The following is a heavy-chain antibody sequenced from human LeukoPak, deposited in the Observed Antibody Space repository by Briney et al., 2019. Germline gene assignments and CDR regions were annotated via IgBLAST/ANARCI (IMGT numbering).Heavy chain of an antibody. CDR3: ASARGIRGVLDY. J-gene: IGHJ4*02. CDR2: IKSKTDGGTT. V-gene: IGHV3-15*01. D-gene: IGHD3-16*01. CDR1: GFTFSNAW. Sequence: GGSLRLSCAASGFTFSNAWMSWVRQAPGKGLEWVGRIKSKTDGGTTDYAAPVKGRFTISRDDSKNTLYLQMNSLRAEDTAVYYCASARGIRGVLDYWGQGTLVTVSS.